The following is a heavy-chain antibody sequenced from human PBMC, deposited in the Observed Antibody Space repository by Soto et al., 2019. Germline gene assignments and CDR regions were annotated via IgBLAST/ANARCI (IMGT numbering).Heavy chain of an antibody. J-gene: IGHJ4*02. V-gene: IGHV4-39*01. Sequence: QLQLQESGPGLVKPSETLSLTCTVSGGSISSSSYYWGWIRQPPGKGLEWIGSIYYSGSTYYNPSLKSRVTISADTSKNQFSLKLSSVTAADTAVYYCASQNVVVVAATFSPFDYWGQGTLVTVSS. CDR1: GGSISSSSYY. CDR2: IYYSGST. D-gene: IGHD2-15*01. CDR3: ASQNVVVVAATFSPFDY.